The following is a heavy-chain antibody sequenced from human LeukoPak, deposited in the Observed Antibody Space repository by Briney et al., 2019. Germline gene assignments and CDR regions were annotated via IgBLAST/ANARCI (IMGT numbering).Heavy chain of an antibody. V-gene: IGHV3-33*01. Sequence: GGSLRLSCAASGFSFSSTGMRWVRQAPGKGRVRWAVVWYDGSNKSYADTVKGPFTISRDNSKNTLYLQMNSLRAEDTAVYYGARDSLAFDYWGQGTPVTVSS. CDR3: ARDSLAFDY. J-gene: IGHJ4*02. CDR2: VWYDGSNK. CDR1: GFSFSSTG.